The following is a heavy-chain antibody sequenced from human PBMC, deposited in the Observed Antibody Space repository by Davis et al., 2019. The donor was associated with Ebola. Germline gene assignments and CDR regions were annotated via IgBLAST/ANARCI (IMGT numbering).Heavy chain of an antibody. CDR3: AKARIAALRFDP. CDR2: ISYSGST. Sequence: SETLSLTCTVSGGSISSSSYYWGWIRQPPGKGLEWIGTISYSGSTYYNPSLQSRVTISVDTSKNQFSLKLSSVTAADTAVYYCAKARIAALRFDPWGQGTLVTVSS. CDR1: GGSISSSSYY. D-gene: IGHD6-6*01. J-gene: IGHJ5*02. V-gene: IGHV4-39*01.